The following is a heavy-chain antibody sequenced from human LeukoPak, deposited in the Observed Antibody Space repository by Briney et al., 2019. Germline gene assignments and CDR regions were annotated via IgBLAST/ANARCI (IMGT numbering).Heavy chain of an antibody. CDR3: ARVAEVWFGELLDY. J-gene: IGHJ4*02. Sequence: ASVKVSCKASGYTFTGYYMHWVRQAPGQGLEWMGWINPNSGGTNYAQKFQGRVTMTRDTSISTAYMELSRLRSDDTAVYYCARVAEVWFGELLDYWGQGTLVTVSS. CDR1: GYTFTGYY. CDR2: INPNSGGT. V-gene: IGHV1-2*02. D-gene: IGHD3-10*01.